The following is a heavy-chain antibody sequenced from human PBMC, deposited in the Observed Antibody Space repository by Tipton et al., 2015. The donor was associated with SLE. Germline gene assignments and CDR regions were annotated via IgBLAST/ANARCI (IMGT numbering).Heavy chain of an antibody. CDR2: INHSGST. V-gene: IGHV4-34*01. J-gene: IGHJ5*02. CDR3: AREALSTTGTTEGWFDP. Sequence: LRLSCAVYGGSFSGYYWSWIRQPPGKGLEWIGEINHSGSTNYNPSLKSRVTISVDTSKNQFSLKLSSVTAADTAVYYCAREALSTTGTTEGWFDPWGQGTLVTVSS. CDR1: GGSFSGYY. D-gene: IGHD1-1*01.